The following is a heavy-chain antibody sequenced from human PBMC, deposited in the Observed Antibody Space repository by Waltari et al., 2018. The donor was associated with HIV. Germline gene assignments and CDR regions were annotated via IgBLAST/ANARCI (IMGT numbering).Heavy chain of an antibody. CDR2: LSGSGSTA. CDR3: AKSMRDLRPSAFDV. V-gene: IGHV3-23*01. Sequence: EVQLLESGGGLVQPGGSLRLSCAASGFTFRTFAMSWVRQAPGKGPEGVSALSGSGSTASYADYVKGRFTISRDFSNNTLFLQMNNLRAEDTAVYFCAKSMRDLRPSAFDVWGQGTMVAISS. D-gene: IGHD2-8*01. CDR1: GFTFRTFA. J-gene: IGHJ3*01.